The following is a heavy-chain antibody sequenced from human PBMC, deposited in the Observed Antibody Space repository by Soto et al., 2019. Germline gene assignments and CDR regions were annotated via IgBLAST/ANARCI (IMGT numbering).Heavy chain of an antibody. J-gene: IGHJ4*02. V-gene: IGHV3-21*06. CDR3: ARESEDLTSNFDY. Sequence: GGSLRLSCEASGFSFSTYSMHWVRQAPGKGLEWVSSIGRRSDIYYGDSMKGRFTISRDNAKNSLYLEMNSLRAEDTAVYYCARESEDLTSNFDYWGQGTLVTVSS. CDR2: IGRRSDI. CDR1: GFSFSTYS.